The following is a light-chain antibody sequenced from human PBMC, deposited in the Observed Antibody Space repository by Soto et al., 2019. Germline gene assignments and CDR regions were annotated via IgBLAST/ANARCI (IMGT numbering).Light chain of an antibody. Sequence: EIVLTQSPATLSLSPGGRATLSCRASQSVSLSLAWYRQKPGQAPRLLIYDASNRASGFPARFSGSGSGTDFTLTISSLEPEDFAVYYCQERTGWPPWTFGQGTKVEIE. CDR1: QSVSLS. V-gene: IGKV3-11*01. CDR3: QERTGWPPWT. CDR2: DAS. J-gene: IGKJ1*01.